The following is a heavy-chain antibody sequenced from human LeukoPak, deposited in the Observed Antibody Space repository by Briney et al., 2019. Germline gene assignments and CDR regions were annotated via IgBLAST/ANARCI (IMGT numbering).Heavy chain of an antibody. CDR3: ARERGYGWNYFDY. V-gene: IGHV3-30-3*01. Sequence: GGSLRLSCAASGFTFSSYAMSWVRQAPGKGLEWVAVISYDGGNKYYADSVKGRFTISRDNSKNTLYLQMNSLRAEDTAVYYCARERGYGWNYFDYWGQGTLVTVSS. CDR1: GFTFSSYA. CDR2: ISYDGGNK. J-gene: IGHJ4*02. D-gene: IGHD6-19*01.